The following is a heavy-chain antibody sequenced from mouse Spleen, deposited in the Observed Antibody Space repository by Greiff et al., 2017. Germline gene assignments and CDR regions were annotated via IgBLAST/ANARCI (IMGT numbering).Heavy chain of an antibody. D-gene: IGHD4-1*01. Sequence: LVESGAELVMPGASVKLSCKASGYTFTSYWMHWVKQRPGQGLEWIGEIDPSDSYTNYNQKFKGKATLTVDKSSSTAYMQLSSLTSEDSAVYYCASSNWYFDYWGQGTTLTVSS. CDR2: IDPSDSYT. CDR1: GYTFTSYW. J-gene: IGHJ2*01. CDR3: ASSNWYFDY. V-gene: IGHV1-69*01.